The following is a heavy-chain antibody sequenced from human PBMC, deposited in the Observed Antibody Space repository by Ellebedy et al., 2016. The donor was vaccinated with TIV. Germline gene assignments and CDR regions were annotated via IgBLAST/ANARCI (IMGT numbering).Heavy chain of an antibody. D-gene: IGHD4-17*01. Sequence: ASVKVSXXASGYTFTNYGISWVRQAPGQGLELMGWISGYNGNTNYAQKLQGRVTMTTDTSTSTAYMELRSLRSDDTAVYYCARFPGPLRRNYYYHMDVWGKGTTVTVSS. CDR1: GYTFTNYG. CDR2: ISGYNGNT. V-gene: IGHV1-18*01. J-gene: IGHJ6*03. CDR3: ARFPGPLRRNYYYHMDV.